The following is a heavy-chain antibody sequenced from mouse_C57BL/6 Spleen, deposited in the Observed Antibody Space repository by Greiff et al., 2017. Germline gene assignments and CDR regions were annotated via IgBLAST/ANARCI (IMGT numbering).Heavy chain of an antibody. J-gene: IGHJ4*01. CDR1: GYAFSSSW. D-gene: IGHD2-5*01. CDR2: IYPGDGDT. Sequence: VQLQQSGPELVKPGASVKISCKASGYAFSSSWMNWVKQRPGKGLEWIGRIYPGDGDTNYNGKFKGKATLTADKSSSTAYMQLSSLTSEDSAVYFCARGGYSNYLYYYAMDYWGQGTSVTVSS. CDR3: ARGGYSNYLYYYAMDY. V-gene: IGHV1-82*01.